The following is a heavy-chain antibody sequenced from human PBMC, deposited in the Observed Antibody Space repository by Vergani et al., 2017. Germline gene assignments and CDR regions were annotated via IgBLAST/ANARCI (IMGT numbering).Heavy chain of an antibody. Sequence: EVQLVESGGGLVQPGGSLRLSFAASGFTLSSYWMHWVRQAPGKGLVWVSRINSDGSSTSYADSVKGRFTISRDNAKNTLYLQMNSLRAEDTAVYYCARDTYPESVAGTDYWGQGTLVTVSS. CDR1: GFTLSSYW. J-gene: IGHJ4*02. V-gene: IGHV3-74*01. CDR3: ARDTYPESVAGTDY. CDR2: INSDGSST. D-gene: IGHD6-19*01.